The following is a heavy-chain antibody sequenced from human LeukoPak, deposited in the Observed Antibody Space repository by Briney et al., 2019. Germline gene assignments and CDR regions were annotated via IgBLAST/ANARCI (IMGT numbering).Heavy chain of an antibody. CDR1: GYTFTGYY. D-gene: IGHD2-15*01. J-gene: IGHJ4*02. CDR2: INPNSGGT. V-gene: IGHV1-2*04. CDR3: ARGYCSGGSCFVFDY. Sequence: GASVKVSCKASGYTFTGYYMHWVRQAPGQGPEWMGWINPNSGGTNYAQKFQGWVTMTRDTSISTAYMELSRLRSDDTAVYYCARGYCSGGSCFVFDYWGQGTLVTVSS.